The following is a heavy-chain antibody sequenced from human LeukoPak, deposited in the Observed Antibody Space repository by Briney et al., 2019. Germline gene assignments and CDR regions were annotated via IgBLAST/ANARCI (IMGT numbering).Heavy chain of an antibody. V-gene: IGHV3-30*18. D-gene: IGHD7-27*01. CDR2: ISYDGSNK. CDR1: GFTFSSYD. Sequence: GGSLRLSCAACGFTFSSYDMHCLRQAPGKGLEWVAVISYDGSNKYYADSVKGRFTISRNNSKNTLYLQMNSLRAEDTAVYYCAKVGNDYYYGMDVWGQGTTVTVSS. CDR3: AKVGNDYYYGMDV. J-gene: IGHJ6*02.